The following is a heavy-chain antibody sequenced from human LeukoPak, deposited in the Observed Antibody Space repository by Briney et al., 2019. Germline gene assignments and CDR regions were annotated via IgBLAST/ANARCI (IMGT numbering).Heavy chain of an antibody. J-gene: IGHJ6*02. V-gene: IGHV4-59*08. CDR1: GGSISSYY. D-gene: IGHD4-17*01. CDR3: ASSTVTTHYYYYGMDV. CDR2: IYYSGST. Sequence: SETLSLTCTVSGGSISSYYWSWIRQPPGKGLEWIGYIYYSGSTNYNPSLKSRVTISVDASKNQFSLKLSSVTAADTAVYYCASSTVTTHYYYYGMDVWGQGTTVTVSS.